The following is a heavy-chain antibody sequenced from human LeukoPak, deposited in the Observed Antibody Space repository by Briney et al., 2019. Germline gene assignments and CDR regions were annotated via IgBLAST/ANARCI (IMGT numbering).Heavy chain of an antibody. CDR3: ARVLTVVALAIGY. V-gene: IGHV3-21*06. CDR1: RLSSSDYN. Sequence: GGSLRLSSAATRLSSSDYNMNWIRQAPGKGLEWVLVISSSSTYIYYADSLKGRFTISRDNAKNSLYLQMNSLRAEDTAVYYCARVLTVVALAIGYWGQGTLVTVST. D-gene: IGHD3-22*01. CDR2: ISSSSTYI. J-gene: IGHJ4*02.